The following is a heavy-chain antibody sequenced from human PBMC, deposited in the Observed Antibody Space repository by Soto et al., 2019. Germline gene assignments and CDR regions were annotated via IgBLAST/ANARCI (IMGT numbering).Heavy chain of an antibody. D-gene: IGHD6-13*01. CDR1: WFALTTTGVG. CDR3: AHESAVGNYFDY. V-gene: IGHV2-5*02. CDR2: IYWDDDK. Sequence: SGPTLVNTPQTLTLTCTFCWFALTTTGVGVGWIRQPPGKALEWLGIIYWDDDKRYSPSLKNRLTITKDTSENQVVLTLTNMDPVDTATYYCAHESAVGNYFDYWGQGTLVTVSS. J-gene: IGHJ4*02.